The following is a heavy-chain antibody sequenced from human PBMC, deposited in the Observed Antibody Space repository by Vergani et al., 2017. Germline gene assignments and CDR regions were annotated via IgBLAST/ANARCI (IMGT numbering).Heavy chain of an antibody. D-gene: IGHD6-13*01. CDR2: INHSGST. J-gene: IGHJ6*03. CDR3: ARGRRSQQQLRAYYYYYMDV. V-gene: IGHV4-34*01. CDR1: GGSFSGYY. Sequence: QVQLQQWGAGLLKPSETLSLTCAVYGGSFSGYYWSWIRQPPGKGLEWIGEINHSGSTNYNPSPKSRVTISVDTSKNQFSLKLCSVTAADTAVYYCARGRRSQQQLRAYYYYYMDVWGKGTTVTVSS.